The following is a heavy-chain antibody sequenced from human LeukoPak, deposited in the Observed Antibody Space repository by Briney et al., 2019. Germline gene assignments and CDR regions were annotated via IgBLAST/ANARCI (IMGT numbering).Heavy chain of an antibody. V-gene: IGHV4-61*02. CDR1: GGSISSGSYY. J-gene: IGHJ4*02. D-gene: IGHD5-18*01. Sequence: PSETLSLTCTVSGGSISSGSYYWSWIRQPAGKGLEWIGRIYTSGSTNYNPSLKSRVTISVDTSKNQFSLKLSSVTAADTAVYYCARDGGRGYSYGIDYWGQGTLVTVSS. CDR3: ARDGGRGYSYGIDY. CDR2: IYTSGST.